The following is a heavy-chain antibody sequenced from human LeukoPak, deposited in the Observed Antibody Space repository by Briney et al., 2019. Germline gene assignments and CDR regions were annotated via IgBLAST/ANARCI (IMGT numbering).Heavy chain of an antibody. CDR3: ARDLGDSSGYYYGYYYYYGMDV. D-gene: IGHD3-22*01. J-gene: IGHJ6*02. Sequence: SETLSLTCTVSGGSVSSGSYYWSWIRQPPGKGLEWIGYIYYSGSTNYNPSLKSRVTISVDTSKNQFSLKLSSVTAADTAVYYCARDLGDSSGYYYGYYYYYGMDVWGQETTVTVSS. V-gene: IGHV4-61*01. CDR2: IYYSGST. CDR1: GGSVSSGSYY.